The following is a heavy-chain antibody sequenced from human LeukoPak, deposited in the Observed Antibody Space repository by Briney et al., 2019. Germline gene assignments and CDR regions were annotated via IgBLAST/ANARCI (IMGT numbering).Heavy chain of an antibody. CDR2: ICYCGSI. Sequence: SETLSLPCTVSGGSINSRSYYWRWIRQPPGEGLEWYGSICYCGSIHYHPALKSRVTISGGLSKKQVSLKLSSVTAADTAVYYCAKRGPYYCGSVSDYKGAQYYFDSWGQGPLVTVSS. CDR3: AKRGPYYCGSVSDYKGAQYYFDS. J-gene: IGHJ4*02. V-gene: IGHV4-39*07. CDR1: GGSINSRSYY. D-gene: IGHD3-10*01.